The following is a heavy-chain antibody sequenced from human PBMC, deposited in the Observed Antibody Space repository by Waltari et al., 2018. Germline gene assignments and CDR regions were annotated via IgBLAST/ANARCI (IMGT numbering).Heavy chain of an antibody. J-gene: IGHJ4*02. D-gene: IGHD1-7*01. CDR1: GGSISSSSYY. V-gene: IGHV4-39*07. CDR2: IYYSGST. CDR3: ARDLNWNYEFVDY. Sequence: QLQLQESGPGLVKPSETLSLTCTVSGGSISSSSYYWGWIRQPPGKGLEWIGSIYYSGSTYYNPSLKSRVTISVDTSKNQFSLKLSSVTAADTAVYYCARDLNWNYEFVDYWGQGTLVTVSS.